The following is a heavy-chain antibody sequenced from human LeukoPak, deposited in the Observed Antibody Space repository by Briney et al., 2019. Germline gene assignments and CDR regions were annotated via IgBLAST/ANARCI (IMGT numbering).Heavy chain of an antibody. CDR1: GGSISSYY. CDR3: ARSSDGYKVDY. V-gene: IGHV4-59*01. CDR2: IYYSGST. Sequence: SETLSLTCTVSGGSISSYYWSWIRQPPGKGLGWIGYIYYSGSTNYNPSLTSRVTISVDTSKNQFSLKLSSVTAADTAVYYCARSSDGYKVDYWGQGTLVTVSS. D-gene: IGHD5-24*01. J-gene: IGHJ4*02.